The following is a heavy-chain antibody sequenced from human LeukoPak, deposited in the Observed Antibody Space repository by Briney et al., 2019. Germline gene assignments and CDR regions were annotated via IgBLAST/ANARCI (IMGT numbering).Heavy chain of an antibody. CDR2: INPNSGGT. CDR1: AYTFTVYY. D-gene: IGHD3-16*01. CDR3: ARESTGGGVDY. V-gene: IGHV1-2*02. J-gene: IGHJ4*02. Sequence: GASVKVSCKSSAYTFTVYYMHWVRQAPGQGLEWMGWINPNSGGTNYAQKFQGRVTMTRDTSISTAYMELSRLRSEDTAVYYCARESTGGGVDYWGQGTLVTVSS.